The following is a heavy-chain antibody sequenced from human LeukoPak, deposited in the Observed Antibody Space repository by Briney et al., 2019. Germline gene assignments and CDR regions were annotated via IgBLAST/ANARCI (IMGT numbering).Heavy chain of an antibody. J-gene: IGHJ4*02. CDR1: GYTFTSYG. D-gene: IGHD3-10*01. V-gene: IGHV1-18*01. CDR2: ISAYNGNA. CDR3: ARDSGAIGFGELLLD. Sequence: ASVKVSCKASGYTFTSYGISWVRQAPGQGLEWMGWISAYNGNANYAQKLQGRVTMTTDTSTSTAYMELRSLRSDDTAVYYCARDSGAIGFGELLLDWGQGTLVTVSS.